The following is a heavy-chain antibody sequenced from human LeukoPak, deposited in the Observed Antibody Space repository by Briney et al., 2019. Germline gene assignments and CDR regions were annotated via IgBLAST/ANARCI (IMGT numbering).Heavy chain of an antibody. J-gene: IGHJ4*02. CDR1: GFTFSNYW. D-gene: IGHD3-10*01. CDR2: IKQDGSEK. Sequence: GGSLRLSCAASGFTFSNYWMSWVRQAPGKGLEWVANIKQDGSEKYYVDSVKGRFTISRDNAKNSAYLQMNSLRGEDTAVYYCASTGSGWGQGTLVTVSS. CDR3: ASTGSG. V-gene: IGHV3-7*01.